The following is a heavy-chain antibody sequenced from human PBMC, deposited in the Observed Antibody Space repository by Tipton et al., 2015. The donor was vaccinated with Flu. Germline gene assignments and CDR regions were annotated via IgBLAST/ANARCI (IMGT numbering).Heavy chain of an antibody. CDR1: GGTFSSYA. J-gene: IGHJ5*02. V-gene: IGHV1-69*06. CDR3: ARVPKRADSGSYFGIDP. D-gene: IGHD1-26*01. Sequence: QLVQSGPEVKKPGPSVKVSCKASGGTFSSYAISWVRQAPGQGLEWMGGIIPIFGTANYAQKFQGRVTMTRNTSISTAYMELSSLRSEDTAVYYCARVPKRADSGSYFGIDPWGQGTLVTVSS. CDR2: IIPIFGTA.